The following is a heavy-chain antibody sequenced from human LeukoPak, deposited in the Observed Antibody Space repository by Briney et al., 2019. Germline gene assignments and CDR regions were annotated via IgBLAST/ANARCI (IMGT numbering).Heavy chain of an antibody. CDR3: AKDIGRRIFGVAYDAFHI. Sequence: GGSLRRSCAASGFTFSSYPMHWVRQAPGKGLEWVASMRNDGSQIYHADSVKGRFTISRDNSKNTLYLQMNSLRVEDTAIYYCAKDIGRRIFGVAYDAFHIWGQGTMVTVSS. J-gene: IGHJ3*02. CDR1: GFTFSSYP. CDR2: MRNDGSQI. V-gene: IGHV3-30*02. D-gene: IGHD3-3*01.